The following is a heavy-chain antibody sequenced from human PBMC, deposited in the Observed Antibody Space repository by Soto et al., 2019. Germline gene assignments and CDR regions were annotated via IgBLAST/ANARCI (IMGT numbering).Heavy chain of an antibody. J-gene: IGHJ4*02. CDR3: VSQRTTVPTQAYFDY. CDR2: VYYRGRS. CDR1: GGSVTNSSYY. Sequence: SETLSLTCTVSGGSVTNSSYYWGWIRQSPGKGLDWIGSVYYRGRSYSKSSVKSRVTISVDTSKNRFSLSLNSVTTSDTAVYFCVSQRTTVPTQAYFDYWGPGALVTVSS. D-gene: IGHD4-17*01. V-gene: IGHV4-39*01.